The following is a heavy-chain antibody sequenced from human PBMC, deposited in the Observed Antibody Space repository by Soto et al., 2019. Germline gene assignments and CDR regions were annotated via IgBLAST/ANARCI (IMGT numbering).Heavy chain of an antibody. Sequence: SVKVSCKASGLTFRDSAVRCVLQRLLRRLDWIGWIVVGSGNTNYAQDFQGRVTIKRDMSTDTVYMELSSLSSEDSAVFFCAADVLTYGNGGYFFDGFDTWGQGTKVTVSS. CDR3: AADVLTYGNGGYFFDGFDT. D-gene: IGHD2-15*01. J-gene: IGHJ3*02. CDR1: GLTFRDSA. V-gene: IGHV1-58*01. CDR2: IVVGSGNT.